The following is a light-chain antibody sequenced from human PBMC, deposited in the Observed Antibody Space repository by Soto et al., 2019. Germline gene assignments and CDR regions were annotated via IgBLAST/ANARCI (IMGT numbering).Light chain of an antibody. V-gene: IGKV3-15*01. CDR3: QQYNNWPWT. CDR1: QSISSH. Sequence: EIVMAQSPGTLSVSPGEGVTLSCRASQSISSHVAWYQQQFGQAPRLLIHGASTRATGIPARFSGTGSGTEFTLTISSLQYEHFAVYYCQQYNNWPWTFGQGTKVDIK. J-gene: IGKJ1*01. CDR2: GAS.